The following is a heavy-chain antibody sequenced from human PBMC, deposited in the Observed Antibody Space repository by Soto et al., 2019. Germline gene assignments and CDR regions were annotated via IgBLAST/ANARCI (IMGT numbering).Heavy chain of an antibody. J-gene: IGHJ6*02. Sequence: ASVKVSCKASGYTFTSYDINWVRQATGQGLEWMGWMNPNSGNTGYAQKFQGRVTMTRNTSISTAYMELSSLRSEDTAVYYCARVWSSGCYGDHYYYYGMDVWGQGTTVPVSS. V-gene: IGHV1-8*01. CDR2: MNPNSGNT. CDR3: ARVWSSGCYGDHYYYYGMDV. D-gene: IGHD6-19*01. CDR1: GYTFTSYD.